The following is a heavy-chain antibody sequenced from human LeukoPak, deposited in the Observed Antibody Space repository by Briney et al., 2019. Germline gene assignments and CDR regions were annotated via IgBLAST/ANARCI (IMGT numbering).Heavy chain of an antibody. J-gene: IGHJ4*02. CDR2: INHSGST. CDR1: GGSFSGYY. Sequence: SETLSLTCAVYGGSFSGYYWSWIRQPPGKGLEWIGAINHSGSTNYNPSLKSRVTISVDTSKNQFSLKLSSVTAADTAVYYCARARMYYDFWSGPEWTYYFDYWGQGTLVTVSS. CDR3: ARARMYYDFWSGPEWTYYFDY. D-gene: IGHD3-3*01. V-gene: IGHV4-34*01.